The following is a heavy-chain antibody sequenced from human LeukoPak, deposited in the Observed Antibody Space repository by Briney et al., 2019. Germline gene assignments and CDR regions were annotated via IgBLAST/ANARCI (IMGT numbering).Heavy chain of an antibody. D-gene: IGHD3-3*01. Sequence: GGSLRPSCEASGFTFSSYAMAWVRQAPGKGLEWVSSISDYTGDTYSADSVKGRFSISRDNSKSTLFLEMNSLRAEDTAVYYCAKHEADFWSCFDSWGQGTLVTVSS. CDR3: AKHEADFWSCFDS. V-gene: IGHV3-23*01. CDR1: GFTFSSYA. CDR2: ISDYTGDT. J-gene: IGHJ4*02.